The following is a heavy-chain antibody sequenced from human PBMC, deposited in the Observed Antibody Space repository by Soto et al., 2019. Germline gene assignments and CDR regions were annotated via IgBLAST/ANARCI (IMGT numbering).Heavy chain of an antibody. Sequence: QITLKESGPTLVKPTPTLTLTSTFSGFSRTTSGMGVGWMRQCPGQALARLALIYWDDDHHYSTSLKSRLTLTKHTFKNQVLLIMTNMAPVDTGTYYCARSNCISTVWYGMDVWGQGTTVTVSS. V-gene: IGHV2-5*02. D-gene: IGHD3-3*02. CDR3: ARSNCISTVWYGMDV. CDR1: GFSRTTSGMG. J-gene: IGHJ6*02. CDR2: IYWDDDH.